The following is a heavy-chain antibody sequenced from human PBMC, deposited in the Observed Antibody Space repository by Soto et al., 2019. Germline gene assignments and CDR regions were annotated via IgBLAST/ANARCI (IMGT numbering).Heavy chain of an antibody. CDR2: IYPGDSDT. D-gene: IGHD2-8*02. CDR3: ARGYCTATICDPWFDP. Sequence: GESLKISCKGSGYIFSSYWIAWVRQMPGKGLEWMGIIYPGDSDTRYSPSFQGQVTISVDKSITTAYLQWSSLKASDTAMYYCARGYCTATICDPWFDPWGQGTLVTVSS. CDR1: GYIFSSYW. V-gene: IGHV5-51*01. J-gene: IGHJ5*02.